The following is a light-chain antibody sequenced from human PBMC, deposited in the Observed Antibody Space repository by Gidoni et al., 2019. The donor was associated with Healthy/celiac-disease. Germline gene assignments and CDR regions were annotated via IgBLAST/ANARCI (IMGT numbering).Light chain of an antibody. CDR1: QSVSSN. V-gene: IGKV3-15*01. J-gene: IGKJ1*01. CDR2: CAS. CDR3: QQYNNWPPGT. Sequence: EIVMTQSPATLSVSPGERATLSCRASQSVSSNLAWYQQKPGQAPSLLIYCASTRATGIPASFSGSGSGTEFTLTISSLLSEDFAVYYCQQYNNWPPGTFGQGTKVEIK.